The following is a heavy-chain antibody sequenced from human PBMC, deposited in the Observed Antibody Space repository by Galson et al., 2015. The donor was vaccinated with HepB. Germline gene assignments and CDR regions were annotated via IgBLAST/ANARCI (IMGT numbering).Heavy chain of an antibody. CDR3: AKKRSGWEPLDN. D-gene: IGHD4-23*01. V-gene: IGHV3-23*01. CDR1: RFTFSAYS. Sequence: SLRLSCAASRFTFSAYSITWVRQAPGKGLEWVSVIGADGSTTYYADSVKGRFTISRDNSKNTVYLQMHSLRGEDTAIYYCAKKRSGWEPLDNWGQGTLVTVSS. CDR2: IGADGSTT. J-gene: IGHJ4*02.